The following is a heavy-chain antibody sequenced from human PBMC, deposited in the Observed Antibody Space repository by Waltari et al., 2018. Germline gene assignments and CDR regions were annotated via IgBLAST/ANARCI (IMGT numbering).Heavy chain of an antibody. CDR2: IYSGGST. CDR3: ASGVKYYYDSSGYQAPDY. D-gene: IGHD3-22*01. V-gene: IGHV3-53*01. J-gene: IGHJ4*02. CDR1: GFTVSSHY. Sequence: EVQLVESGGGLIQPGGSLRLSCAASGFTVSSHYLSWVRQAPGKGLEWVSVIYSGGSTYYADSVKGRFTISRDNSKNTLYLQMNSLRAEDTAVYYCASGVKYYYDSSGYQAPDYWGQGTLVTVSS.